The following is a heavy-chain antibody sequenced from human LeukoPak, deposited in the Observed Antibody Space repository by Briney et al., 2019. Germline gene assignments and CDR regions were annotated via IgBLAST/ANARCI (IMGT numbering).Heavy chain of an antibody. CDR2: IIQIFGTA. Sequence: SVKVSCKASGGTFSSYAISWVRQAPGQGLEWMGGIIQIFGTANYAQKFQGRVTITTDESTSTAYMELSSLRSEDTAVYYCAIRLRVVVITGYFDYWGQGTLVTVSS. V-gene: IGHV1-69*05. CDR3: AIRLRVVVITGYFDY. CDR1: GGTFSSYA. D-gene: IGHD3-22*01. J-gene: IGHJ4*02.